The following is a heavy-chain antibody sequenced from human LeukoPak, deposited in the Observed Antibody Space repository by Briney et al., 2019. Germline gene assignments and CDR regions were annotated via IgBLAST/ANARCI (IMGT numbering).Heavy chain of an antibody. CDR2: IIPILGIA. D-gene: IGHD2-8*01. Sequence: ASVKVSCKASGGTFSSYAIIWVRQAPGQGLEWMGRIIPILGIANYAQKFQGRVTITADKSTSTAYMELSSLRSEDTAVYYCARDQSPGVHPPKPSALYYFDYWGQGTLVTVSS. J-gene: IGHJ4*02. V-gene: IGHV1-69*04. CDR1: GGTFSSYA. CDR3: ARDQSPGVHPPKPSALYYFDY.